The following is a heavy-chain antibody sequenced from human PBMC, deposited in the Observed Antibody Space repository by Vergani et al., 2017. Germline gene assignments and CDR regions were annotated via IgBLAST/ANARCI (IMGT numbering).Heavy chain of an antibody. V-gene: IGHV1-2*07. CDR1: GYTFAGYN. CDR2: NNPNSGGT. Sequence: QVQLVQSGAEVKKPGASVKVSCKASGYTFAGYNIHWVRQAPGQGLELMGWNNPNSGGTNYAHKFQGRVTMTRDTSINTAYMELSRLRSDDTAVYYCARGWSGYSTSWFFEYWGQGTLVTVSS. D-gene: IGHD6-13*01. J-gene: IGHJ4*02. CDR3: ARGWSGYSTSWFFEY.